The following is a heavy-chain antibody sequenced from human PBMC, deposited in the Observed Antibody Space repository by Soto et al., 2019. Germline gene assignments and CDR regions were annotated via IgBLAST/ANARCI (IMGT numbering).Heavy chain of an antibody. D-gene: IGHD1-26*01. V-gene: IGHV4-39*01. CDR2: VYYNGNT. Sequence: PSETLSLTCPVSGGSTSSSSYQWVWIRQPPGKGLEWIGNVYYNGNTYYNPSLKSRLTISVDTSNNQFSLKVKSVTAADTAVYYCARLSGSYNDRYFDYWGQGTLVTVSS. CDR3: ARLSGSYNDRYFDY. CDR1: GGSTSSSSYQ. J-gene: IGHJ4*02.